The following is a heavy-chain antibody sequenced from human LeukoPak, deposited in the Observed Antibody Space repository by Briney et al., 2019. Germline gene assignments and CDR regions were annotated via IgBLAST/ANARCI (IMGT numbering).Heavy chain of an antibody. D-gene: IGHD3-16*01. V-gene: IGHV3-7*01. CDR3: ARRRWGNGMDV. J-gene: IGHJ6*02. CDR2: INQDGNEK. Sequence: GGSLRLSCATSGFTFSNYWMSWVRQAPGKGLEWVGNINQDGNEKYYVDSVKGRFTISRDNAKNSLYLQMNSLRAEDTAVYYCARRRWGNGMDVWGQGTTVTVSS. CDR1: GFTFSNYW.